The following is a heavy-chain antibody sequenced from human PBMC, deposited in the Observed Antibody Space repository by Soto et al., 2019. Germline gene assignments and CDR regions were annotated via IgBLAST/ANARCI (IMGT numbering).Heavy chain of an antibody. V-gene: IGHV3-21*03. J-gene: IGHJ6*02. Sequence: XGSLILSCTASEFSLSTYSMNWVRQAPGKGLEWVSSISTRSDVYYADSVKGRFTIARDNAKNSLSLQMNSLSAEDTGVYYCAREKTAWPLAYGLEVWGQGPTVTVSS. D-gene: IGHD2-21*02. CDR3: AREKTAWPLAYGLEV. CDR1: EFSLSTYS. CDR2: ISTRSDV.